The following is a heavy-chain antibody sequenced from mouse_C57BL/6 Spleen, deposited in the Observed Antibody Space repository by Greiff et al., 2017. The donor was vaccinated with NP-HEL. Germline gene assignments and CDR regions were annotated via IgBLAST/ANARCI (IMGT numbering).Heavy chain of an antibody. Sequence: QVQLQRSGAELVRPGASVTLSCKASGYTFTDYEMHWVKQIPVHGLEWIGAIDPETGGTAYNQKFKGKAILTADKSSSTAYMELRSLTSEDSAVYYCTGSSYNYAMDYWGQGTSVTVSS. CDR1: GYTFTDYE. J-gene: IGHJ4*01. D-gene: IGHD1-1*01. CDR3: TGSSYNYAMDY. V-gene: IGHV1-15*01. CDR2: IDPETGGT.